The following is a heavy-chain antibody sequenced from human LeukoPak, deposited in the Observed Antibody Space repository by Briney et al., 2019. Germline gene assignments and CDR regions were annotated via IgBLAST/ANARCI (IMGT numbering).Heavy chain of an antibody. D-gene: IGHD2-2*02. Sequence: GASVKVSCKASGYTFTGYYMHWVRQAPGQGLEWMGRINPNSGGTNYAQKFQGRVTMTRDTSISTAYMELSRLRSDDTAVYYCASSGTDIVVVPAAIGGLDYWGQGTLVTVSS. CDR2: INPNSGGT. V-gene: IGHV1-2*06. CDR3: ASSGTDIVVVPAAIGGLDY. J-gene: IGHJ4*02. CDR1: GYTFTGYY.